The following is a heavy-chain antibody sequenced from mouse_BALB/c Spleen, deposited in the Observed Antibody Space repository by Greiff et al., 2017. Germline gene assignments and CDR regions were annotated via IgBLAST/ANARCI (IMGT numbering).Heavy chain of an antibody. CDR1: GYNFTSYW. CDR3: AKNYYGSSRGFAY. J-gene: IGHJ3*01. D-gene: IGHD1-1*01. CDR2: IYPGSGST. Sequence: VQLQQPGAELVKPGTSVKLSCKASGYNFTSYWINWVKLRPGQGLEWIGDIYPGSGSTNYNEKFKSKATLTVDTSSSTAYMQLSSLASEDSALYYCAKNYYGSSRGFAYWGQGTLVTVSA. V-gene: IGHV1-55*01.